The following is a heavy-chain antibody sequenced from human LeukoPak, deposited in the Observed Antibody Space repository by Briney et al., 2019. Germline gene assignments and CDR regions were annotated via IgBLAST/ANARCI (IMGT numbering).Heavy chain of an antibody. V-gene: IGHV1-18*01. D-gene: IGHD5-24*01. CDR1: GYTFTSYG. CDR3: ATAVKMATIFLTGSDAFDI. J-gene: IGHJ3*02. Sequence: ASVKVSCKASGYTFTSYGITWVRQAPGQGLEWMGWISAYNGDTNYAQKLQGRVTMTTDTSTSTAYMELRSLRSDDTAVYYCATAVKMATIFLTGSDAFDIWGQGTMVTVSS. CDR2: ISAYNGDT.